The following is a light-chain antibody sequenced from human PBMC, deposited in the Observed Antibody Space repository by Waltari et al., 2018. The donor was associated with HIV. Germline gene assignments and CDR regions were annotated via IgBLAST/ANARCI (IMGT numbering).Light chain of an antibody. Sequence: IQMTQSPSSLSASVGDRVTLTCRASQNIFSHLSWYQQRPGKAPRLLMCAASSLQSGVPSRFSGSASGTDFTLTITSLQPDDFATYYCQQTYSAHFTFGPGTKVDIK. V-gene: IGKV1-39*01. CDR1: QNIFSH. J-gene: IGKJ3*01. CDR3: QQTYSAHFT. CDR2: AAS.